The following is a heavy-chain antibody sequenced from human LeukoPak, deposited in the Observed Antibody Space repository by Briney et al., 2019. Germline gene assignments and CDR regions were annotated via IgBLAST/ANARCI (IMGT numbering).Heavy chain of an antibody. D-gene: IGHD3-3*01. Sequence: GGTLRPSCAASGFTFSSYGMSWVRQAPGKGLEWVSAISGSGRSTYYADSVKGRFTISRDNAKNSLYLQMNSLRAEDTAVYYCARRHYDFWSGYSGDYYMDVWGKGTTVTVSS. CDR2: ISGSGRST. CDR1: GFTFSSYG. V-gene: IGHV3-23*01. J-gene: IGHJ6*03. CDR3: ARRHYDFWSGYSGDYYMDV.